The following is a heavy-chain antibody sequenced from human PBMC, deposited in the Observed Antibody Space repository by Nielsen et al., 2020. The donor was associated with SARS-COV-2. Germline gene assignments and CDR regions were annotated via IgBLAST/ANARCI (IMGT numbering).Heavy chain of an antibody. CDR3: VRDTLAHGLDV. CDR1: GDSIRNSRYY. CDR2: IHYTGSA. J-gene: IGHJ6*02. V-gene: IGHV4-31*03. Sequence: LSLTCTVSGDSIRNSRYYWTWVRQPPGRGPEWIGNIHYTGSANYSPSLKSRLSMSLEASRNQFSLSVKSMTAADSAEYYCVRDTLAHGLDVWGQGITVTVSS.